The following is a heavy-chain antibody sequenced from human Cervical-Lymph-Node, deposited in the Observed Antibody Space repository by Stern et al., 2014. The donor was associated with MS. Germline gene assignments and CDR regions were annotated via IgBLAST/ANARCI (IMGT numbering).Heavy chain of an antibody. J-gene: IGHJ6*02. D-gene: IGHD1-1*01. Sequence: QVTLRESGPALVKPTRTLTLTCTFSGFSLSTSGMCVSWIRQPPGKALEWLAIIDWDDEKYYSTSLKTRLTISKDTSKNQVVLTMTNMDPVDTATYYCARIRGQPRGYYGMDVWGQGTTVTVSS. CDR3: ARIRGQPRGYYGMDV. V-gene: IGHV2-70*01. CDR2: IDWDDEK. CDR1: GFSLSTSGMC.